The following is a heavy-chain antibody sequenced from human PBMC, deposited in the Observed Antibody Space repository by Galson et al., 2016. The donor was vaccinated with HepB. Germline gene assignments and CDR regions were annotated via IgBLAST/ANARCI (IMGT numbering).Heavy chain of an antibody. CDR2: FSTSNAYI. V-gene: IGHV3-21*04. D-gene: IGHD3-10*01. CDR3: ARDHIRSSSAVGSAPYLPFDH. Sequence: SLRLSCAASGFTFSDFARNCVRQAPGKGQECVSYFSTSNAYIYYADSVKGRFPISRDNANNSLYLQLNSLRAEDTAVYCCARDHIRSSSAVGSAPYLPFDHWGLGTLVTVSS. CDR1: GFTFSDFA. J-gene: IGHJ4*02.